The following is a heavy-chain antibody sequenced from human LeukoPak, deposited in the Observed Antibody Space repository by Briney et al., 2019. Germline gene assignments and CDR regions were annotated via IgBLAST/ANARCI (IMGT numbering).Heavy chain of an antibody. Sequence: GGSLRLSCVGSGFTFSTYEMTWVRQAPGKGLEWVSYISSSGGTIYYADSVKGRFAISRDNAKNSLYLQMNSLRAEDTAVYYCAREGGVNYYDLDYFDYWGQGTLITVSS. CDR3: AREGGVNYYDLDYFDY. V-gene: IGHV3-48*03. D-gene: IGHD3-22*01. CDR2: ISSSGGTI. J-gene: IGHJ4*02. CDR1: GFTFSTYE.